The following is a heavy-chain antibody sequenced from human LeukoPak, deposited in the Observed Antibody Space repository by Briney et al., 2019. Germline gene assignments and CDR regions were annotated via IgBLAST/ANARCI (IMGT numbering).Heavy chain of an antibody. CDR2: ISSSGSTI. CDR3: ARDGSGYYFDY. J-gene: IGHJ4*02. V-gene: IGHV3-48*03. CDR1: GFTFSSYE. D-gene: IGHD3-22*01. Sequence: GGSLRLSCAASGFTFSSYEMNWVRQAPGKGLEWVSYISSSGSTIYYADSVKGRFTISRDNAKNSLYLQMNSLRAEDTAVYYCARDGSGYYFDYWGQGTLVTVSS.